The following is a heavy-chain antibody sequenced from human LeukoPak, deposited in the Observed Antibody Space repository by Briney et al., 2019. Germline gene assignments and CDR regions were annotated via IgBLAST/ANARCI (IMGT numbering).Heavy chain of an antibody. V-gene: IGHV4-59*12. Sequence: SETLSLTCTVSGGSISSYYWSWIRQPPGKELEWIGYIYYSGSTNYNPSLKSRVTISVDKSKNQFSLKLSSVTAADTAVYYCARVGRGAIAVAGTNWFDPWGQGTLVTVSS. CDR1: GGSISSYY. CDR2: IYYSGST. J-gene: IGHJ5*02. CDR3: ARVGRGAIAVAGTNWFDP. D-gene: IGHD6-19*01.